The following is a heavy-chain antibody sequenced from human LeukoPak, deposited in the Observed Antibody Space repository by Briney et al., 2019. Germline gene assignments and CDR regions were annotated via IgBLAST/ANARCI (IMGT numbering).Heavy chain of an antibody. Sequence: GGSLRLSCASSGFTFSSYAMSWVRQAPGKGLEWVSGLSGSGGSIKYADSVKGRFTISRDNSKNTLYLQMNSLRAEDTAVYWCAKGVDGYCSSNSCYAYDCWGQGTLVTVSS. CDR2: LSGSGGSI. J-gene: IGHJ4*02. V-gene: IGHV3-23*01. CDR1: GFTFSSYA. CDR3: AKGVDGYCSSNSCYAYDC. D-gene: IGHD2-2*01.